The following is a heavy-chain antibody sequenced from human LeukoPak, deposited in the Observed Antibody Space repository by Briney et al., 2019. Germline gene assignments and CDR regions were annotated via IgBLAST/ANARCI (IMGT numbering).Heavy chain of an antibody. Sequence: GGSLSLSCGASGFTFSSYWMHWVGDAPGKGRVWVSRINTDGRSTSYVDSVKGRFTISRDNAKNTLYLQMNSLRAEDTAVYYCARDEYGGSYYAYWGQGTLVTVSS. CDR1: GFTFSSYW. V-gene: IGHV3-74*01. D-gene: IGHD1-26*01. CDR2: INTDGRST. CDR3: ARDEYGGSYYAY. J-gene: IGHJ4*02.